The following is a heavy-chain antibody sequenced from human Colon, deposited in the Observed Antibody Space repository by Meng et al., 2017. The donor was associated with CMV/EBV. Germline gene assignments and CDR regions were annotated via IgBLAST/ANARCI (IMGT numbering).Heavy chain of an antibody. CDR1: GFTFDDDA. V-gene: IGHV3-9*01. Sequence: GGSLKISCAASGFTFDDDAMHWVRQAPGKGLEWVSSISWNSGAIGYADSVKGRFTISRDNAKNSLYLQMNSLRAEDTALYYCAKEGVAKYYFDYWGQGTLVTVSS. D-gene: IGHD2-15*01. CDR3: AKEGVAKYYFDY. J-gene: IGHJ4*02. CDR2: ISWNSGAI.